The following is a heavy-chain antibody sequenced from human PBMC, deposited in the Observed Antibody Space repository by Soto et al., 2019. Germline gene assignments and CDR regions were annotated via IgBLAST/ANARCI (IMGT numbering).Heavy chain of an antibody. CDR2: IYRSGST. CDR1: GGSISSGGYS. V-gene: IGHV4-30-2*01. Sequence: QLQLQESGSGLVKPSQTLSLTCAVSGGSISSGGYSWIWIRQPPGKGLEWIGYIYRSGSTYYSPSLKSRVTISVDRSKNQFSLKLSSATAADTAVYYCASRPSGSGFDPWGQGTLVTVSS. D-gene: IGHD1-26*01. J-gene: IGHJ5*02. CDR3: ASRPSGSGFDP.